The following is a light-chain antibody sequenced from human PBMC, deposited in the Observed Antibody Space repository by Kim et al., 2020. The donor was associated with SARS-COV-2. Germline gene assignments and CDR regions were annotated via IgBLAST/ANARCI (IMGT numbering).Light chain of an antibody. CDR3: SSYTSSSTRVL. V-gene: IGLV2-14*01. J-gene: IGLJ2*01. Sequence: QSLTISCTGTSSDVGVHNYVSWYQLNPGKPPKLMIYEPNKRPSGVSNRFSGSKSGNTAFLTISGLQAEDDADYYCSSYTSSSTRVLFGGGTQLTVL. CDR1: SSDVGVHNY. CDR2: EPN.